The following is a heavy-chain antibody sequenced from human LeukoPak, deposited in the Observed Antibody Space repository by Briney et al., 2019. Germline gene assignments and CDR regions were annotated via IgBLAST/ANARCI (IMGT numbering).Heavy chain of an antibody. Sequence: SSQTLSLTCTVSGDSINSGGYYWSWIRQHPGKGLEWIGYIYYSGSTYYNPSLISRVIIPVDTSKNQFSLKLSSVTAADTAVYYCARDKNGATPDYWGQGALVTVSS. CDR2: IYYSGST. D-gene: IGHD2-15*01. V-gene: IGHV4-31*03. CDR3: ARDKNGATPDY. CDR1: GDSINSGGYY. J-gene: IGHJ4*02.